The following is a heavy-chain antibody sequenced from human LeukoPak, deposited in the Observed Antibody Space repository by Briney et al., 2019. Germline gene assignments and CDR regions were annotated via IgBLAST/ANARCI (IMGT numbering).Heavy chain of an antibody. CDR1: GFTFSDYY. Sequence: GGSLRHSCAASGFTFSDYYLSWIRQAPGGGLEWVSYISSSGSTIYYADSVKGRFTISRDNAKNSLYLQMNSLRAEDTALYYCAKDGGYSYGHGYFDYWGQGTLVTVSS. CDR2: ISSSGSTI. D-gene: IGHD5-18*01. CDR3: AKDGGYSYGHGYFDY. J-gene: IGHJ4*02. V-gene: IGHV3-11*01.